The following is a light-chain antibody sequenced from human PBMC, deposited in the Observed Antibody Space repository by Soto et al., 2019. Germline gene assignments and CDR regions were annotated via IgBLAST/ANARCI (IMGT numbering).Light chain of an antibody. CDR3: CSYAGSSSAYV. CDR2: EVS. Sequence: QSVLTQPASVSGSPGQPITISCTGTSSDVGSYNVVSWYQQHPGKAPKLLIYEVSKRPSGVSDRFSGSKSGNTASLTISGLQAEDEADYHSCSYAGSSSAYVFVTGTKLTVL. J-gene: IGLJ1*01. CDR1: SSDVGSYNV. V-gene: IGLV2-23*02.